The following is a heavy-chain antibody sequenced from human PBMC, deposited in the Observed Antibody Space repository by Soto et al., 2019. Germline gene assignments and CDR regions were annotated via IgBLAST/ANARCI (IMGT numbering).Heavy chain of an antibody. CDR3: ARHPGILYYFDY. J-gene: IGHJ4*02. CDR2: ISSSSSYI. Sequence: GGSLRLSCAASGFTFSSYSMNWVRQAPGKGLEWVSSISSSSSYIYYADSVKGRFTISGDNAKNSLYLQMNSLRAEDTAVYYCARHPGILYYFDYWGQGTLVTVSS. V-gene: IGHV3-21*01. CDR1: GFTFSSYS.